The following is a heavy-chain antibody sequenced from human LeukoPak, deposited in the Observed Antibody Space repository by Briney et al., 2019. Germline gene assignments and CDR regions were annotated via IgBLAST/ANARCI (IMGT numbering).Heavy chain of an antibody. D-gene: IGHD4-11*01. CDR1: GYTLTGYY. CDR3: ARDKWHSNYGYFDY. Sequence: ASVKVSCKASGYTLTGYYTHWVRQAPGQGLEWMGWINPNSGGTNYAQKFQGRVTMTRDTSISTAYMELSRLRSDDTAVYYCARDKWHSNYGYFDYWGQGTLVTVSS. V-gene: IGHV1-2*02. J-gene: IGHJ4*02. CDR2: INPNSGGT.